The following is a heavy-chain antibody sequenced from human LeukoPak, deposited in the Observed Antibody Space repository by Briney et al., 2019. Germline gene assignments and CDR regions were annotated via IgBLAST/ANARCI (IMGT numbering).Heavy chain of an antibody. CDR1: GFTVSDYY. V-gene: IGHV3-11*04. D-gene: IGHD3-10*01. CDR2: ISSSGSTI. Sequence: GGSLRLSCAASGFTVSDYYMSWIRQAPGKGLEWASYISSSGSTIYYADSVKGRFTISRDNAKNSLYLQMNSLRAEDTAVYYCARETSGYYYGSGSLDYWGQGTLVTVSS. CDR3: ARETSGYYYGSGSLDY. J-gene: IGHJ4*02.